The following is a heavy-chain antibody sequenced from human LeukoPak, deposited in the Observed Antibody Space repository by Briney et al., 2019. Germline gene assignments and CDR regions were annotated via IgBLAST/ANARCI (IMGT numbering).Heavy chain of an antibody. J-gene: IGHJ4*02. Sequence: GGSLRLSCAASGFTFSSYAMSWVRQAPGKGLEWVSAISGSGGSTYYADSVKGRFTISRDNSKNTLYLQMNSLRAEDTAVYYCAKEKGYCGSTSCYYFDYWGQGTLVTVSS. CDR1: GFTFSSYA. CDR2: ISGSGGST. CDR3: AKEKGYCGSTSCYYFDY. D-gene: IGHD2-2*01. V-gene: IGHV3-23*01.